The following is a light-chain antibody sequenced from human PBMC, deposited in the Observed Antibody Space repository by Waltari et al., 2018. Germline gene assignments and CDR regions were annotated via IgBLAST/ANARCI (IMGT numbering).Light chain of an antibody. CDR3: QVWDRSSDYV. CDR1: SLGSKS. J-gene: IGLJ1*01. V-gene: IGLV3-21*02. CDR2: DVS. Sequence: SYVLTPPPSVSVAPAQSATVTCGGDSLGSKSVPWYQQKPGQAPVLVVYDVSDRHSVIPERFSGSNSGNTATLTISRVEAGDEADYYCQVWDRSSDYVFGSGTKVTVL.